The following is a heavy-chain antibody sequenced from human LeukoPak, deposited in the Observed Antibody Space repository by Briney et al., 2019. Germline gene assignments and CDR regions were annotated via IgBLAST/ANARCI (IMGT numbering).Heavy chain of an antibody. CDR1: GYTFTSYY. J-gene: IGHJ6*03. CDR3: ARSAHYYYYYMDV. CDR2: INPSGGST. Sequence: ASVKVSCKASGYTFTSYYMHWVRQAPGKGLEWMGIINPSGGSTSYAQKFQGRVTMTRDMSASTVYMELSSLRSEDTAVYYCARSAHYYYYYMDVWGKGTTVTVSS. V-gene: IGHV1-46*01.